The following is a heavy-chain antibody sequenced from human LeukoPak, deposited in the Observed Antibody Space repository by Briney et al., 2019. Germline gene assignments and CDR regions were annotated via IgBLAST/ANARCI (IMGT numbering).Heavy chain of an antibody. V-gene: IGHV3-23*01. J-gene: IGHJ4*02. CDR2: ISGSGGST. CDR3: ARGKNSYGPYLDY. CDR1: GFTFSSYA. Sequence: PGGSLRLSCAASGFTFSSYAMSWVRQAPGKGLEWVSIISGSGGSTYDADSVKGRFTISRDNSKNTLYVQMNSLRAEDTAVYYCARGKNSYGPYLDYWGQGTLVTVSS. D-gene: IGHD5-18*01.